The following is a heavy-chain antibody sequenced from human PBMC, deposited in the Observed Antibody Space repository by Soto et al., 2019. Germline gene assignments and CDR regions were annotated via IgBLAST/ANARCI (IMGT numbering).Heavy chain of an antibody. CDR3: ARRGGDSSPAHGMDV. J-gene: IGHJ6*02. Sequence: GESLKISCKGSGYSFTSYWISWVRQMPGKGLEWTGRIDPSDSYTNYSPSFQGHVTISADKSISTAYLQWSSLKASDTAMYYCARRGGDSSPAHGMDVWAKGPRSPSP. CDR1: GYSFTSYW. V-gene: IGHV5-10-1*01. CDR2: IDPSDSYT. D-gene: IGHD6-6*01.